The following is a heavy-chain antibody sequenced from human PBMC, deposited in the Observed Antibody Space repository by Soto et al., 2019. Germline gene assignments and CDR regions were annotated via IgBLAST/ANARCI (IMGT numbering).Heavy chain of an antibody. CDR3: ARVAFMGGYLDP. D-gene: IGHD3-16*01. V-gene: IGHV4-59*01. CDR2: IYYSGST. Sequence: SETLSLTCTVSGGSISSYYWSWIRQPPGKGLEWIGYIYYSGSTNYNPSLKSRVTISVDTSKNQFSLKLSSVTAADTAVYYCARVAFMGGYLDPWGQGTLVTVSS. J-gene: IGHJ5*02. CDR1: GGSISSYY.